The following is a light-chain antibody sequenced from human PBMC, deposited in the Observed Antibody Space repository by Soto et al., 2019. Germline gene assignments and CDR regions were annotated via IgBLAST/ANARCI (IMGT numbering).Light chain of an antibody. CDR2: SAS. J-gene: IGKJ1*01. Sequence: DIQMTQSPSSLSASVGDRVTITCRASQSINNYLNWYQQKPGKAPKVLIYSASTLQSGVPSRFSGSGSGTDFTLTIISLQPEDFATYYCQQSFSTPAWTFGQGTKVDIK. V-gene: IGKV1-39*01. CDR1: QSINNY. CDR3: QQSFSTPAWT.